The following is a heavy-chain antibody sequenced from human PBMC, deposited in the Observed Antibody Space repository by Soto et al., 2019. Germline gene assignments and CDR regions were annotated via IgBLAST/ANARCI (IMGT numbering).Heavy chain of an antibody. CDR1: GYTFNSYG. CDR3: ARDAPPEDY. J-gene: IGHJ4*02. V-gene: IGHV1-18*01. CDR2: IRPYNGNT. Sequence: QVQLVQSGAEVKKPGASVKVSCKASGYTFNSYGISWVRQAPGQGLEGMGWIRPYNGNTNYAQKLQGRVTMTTDTSTSTAYMELRSMRSDDTSVYSCARDAPPEDYWGQGTLVTVSS.